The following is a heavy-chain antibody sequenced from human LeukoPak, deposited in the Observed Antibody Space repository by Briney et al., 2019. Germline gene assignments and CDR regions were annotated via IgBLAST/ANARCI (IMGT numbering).Heavy chain of an antibody. D-gene: IGHD3-10*01. CDR1: GFTFSSYG. CDR2: ISYDGSNK. V-gene: IGHV3-30*19. CDR3: ARDLVRGVIITAVAFDF. Sequence: GGSLRLSCAASGFTFSSYGMHWVRQAPGKGLEWVAVISYDGSNKYYADSVKGRFTISRDNSKNTLYLQMNSLRAEDTAVYSCARDLVRGVIITAVAFDFWGQGTMVTVSS. J-gene: IGHJ3*01.